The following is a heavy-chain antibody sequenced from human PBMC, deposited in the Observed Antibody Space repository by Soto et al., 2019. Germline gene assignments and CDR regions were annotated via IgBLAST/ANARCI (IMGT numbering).Heavy chain of an antibody. V-gene: IGHV3-33*01. CDR2: IWYDGSNK. CDR1: GFTFSSYG. D-gene: IGHD4-17*01. CDR3: ARSGDYGYYYYYMDV. Sequence: GGSLRLSCAASGFTFSSYGMHWVRQAPGKGLEWVAVIWYDGSNKYYADSVKGRFTISRDNSKNTLYLQMNSLRAEDTAVYYCARSGDYGYYYYYMDVWGKGTTVTVSS. J-gene: IGHJ6*03.